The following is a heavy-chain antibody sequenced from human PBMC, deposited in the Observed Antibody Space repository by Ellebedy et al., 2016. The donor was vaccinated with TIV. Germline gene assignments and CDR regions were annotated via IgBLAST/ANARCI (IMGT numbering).Heavy chain of an antibody. D-gene: IGHD3-10*01. CDR2: IHGSGST. Sequence: MPSETLSLTCTVSGESMSNYYWSWIRQSAGKNLEWLGLIHGSGSTSFNPSLKSRRTLSIDTSKRQFSLKLRSVTAADTALYYCVRAGGSGSYYNVDHWGQGTPVTVSS. J-gene: IGHJ5*02. CDR1: GESMSNYY. CDR3: VRAGGSGSYYNVDH. V-gene: IGHV4-4*07.